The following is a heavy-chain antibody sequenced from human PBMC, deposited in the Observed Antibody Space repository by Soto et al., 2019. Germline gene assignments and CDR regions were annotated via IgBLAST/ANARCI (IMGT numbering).Heavy chain of an antibody. CDR1: GGSISSYY. CDR2: IYYSGST. CDR3: ARGAYYDFWSGYYTDYYYYYMDV. J-gene: IGHJ6*03. Sequence: SETLSLTCTVSGGSISSYYWSWIRQPPGKGLEWIGYIYYSGSTNYNPSLKSRVTISVDTSKNQFSLKLSSVTAADTAVYYCARGAYYDFWSGYYTDYYYYYMDVWGKGTTVTVS. D-gene: IGHD3-3*01. V-gene: IGHV4-59*01.